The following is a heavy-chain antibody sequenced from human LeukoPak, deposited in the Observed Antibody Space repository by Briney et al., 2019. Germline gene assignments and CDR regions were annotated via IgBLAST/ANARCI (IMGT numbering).Heavy chain of an antibody. CDR2: ISSSGSTI. Sequence: GGSLRLSCAASGFRFSIYEMNWVRQAPGKGLERVSYISSSGSTIYYADSVKGRFTISRDNAKNSLYLQMNSLRAEDTAVYYCARRDYSDSSGCNYWGQGTLVTVSS. D-gene: IGHD3-22*01. V-gene: IGHV3-48*03. J-gene: IGHJ4*02. CDR1: GFRFSIYE. CDR3: ARRDYSDSSGCNY.